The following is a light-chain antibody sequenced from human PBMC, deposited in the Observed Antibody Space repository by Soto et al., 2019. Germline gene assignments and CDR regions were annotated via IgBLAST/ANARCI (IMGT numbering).Light chain of an antibody. CDR2: EVS. J-gene: IGLJ1*01. CDR3: SSYTSSSSYV. Sequence: QSPLTQPASASASPGPSMPNSCTGNSCNVGGYNYVSWYQQHPGKAPKHMIYEVSNRPSGVSNRFSGSKSGNTASLTISGLQAEDEADYYCSSYTSSSSYVFRTGTNVTV. V-gene: IGLV2-14*01. CDR1: SCNVGGYNY.